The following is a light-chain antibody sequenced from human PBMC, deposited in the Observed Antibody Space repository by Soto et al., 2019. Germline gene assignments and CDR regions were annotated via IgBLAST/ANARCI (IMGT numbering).Light chain of an antibody. CDR2: QVT. CDR1: SSDIGGYYY. V-gene: IGLV2-14*01. J-gene: IGLJ2*01. Sequence: QSALTQPASVSGSPGQSITISCTGTSSDIGGYYYVSWYQHHPGKAPKLLIYQVTNRPSRVSNRFSGSKSGNTASLTISGLQAEDEADYYCCSYAGSGVVFGGGTKLTVL. CDR3: CSYAGSGVV.